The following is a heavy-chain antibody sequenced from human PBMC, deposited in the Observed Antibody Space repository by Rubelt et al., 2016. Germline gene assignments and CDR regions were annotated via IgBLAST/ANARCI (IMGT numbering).Heavy chain of an antibody. V-gene: IGHV3-30*02. Sequence: QVHLVESGGGVVQPGRSLRLSCAASGFTFNNYAMHWVRKAPGTGLEWVEFIRFDGSNKYYEDSVKGRFTIARDNSKNTLYLQMKSLRAEDTALYYCAKDRDSSGYYDNPDVSDLWGQGTLVTVSS. CDR2: IRFDGSNK. CDR3: AKDRDSSGYYDNPDVSDL. CDR1: GFTFNNYA. D-gene: IGHD3-22*01. J-gene: IGHJ4*02.